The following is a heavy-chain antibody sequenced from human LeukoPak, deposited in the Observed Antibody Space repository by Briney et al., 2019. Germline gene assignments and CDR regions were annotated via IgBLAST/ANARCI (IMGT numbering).Heavy chain of an antibody. J-gene: IGHJ4*02. Sequence: ASVKVSCKASGYTFTSYGISWVRQAPGQGLEWMGWMNPNSGNTGYAQKFQGRVTMTRNTSISTAYMELSSLRSEDTAVYYCARVSVRDYYGSGSYGYWGQGTLVTVSS. V-gene: IGHV1-8*02. CDR3: ARVSVRDYYGSGSYGY. CDR1: GYTFTSYG. CDR2: MNPNSGNT. D-gene: IGHD3-10*01.